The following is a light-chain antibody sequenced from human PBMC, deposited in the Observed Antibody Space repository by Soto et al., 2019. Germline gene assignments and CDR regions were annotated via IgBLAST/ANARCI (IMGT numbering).Light chain of an antibody. J-gene: IGKJ1*01. CDR3: QQYNSDSHT. Sequence: DIQMTQSPSSLSASVGDRVAITCRAGQSISNFLNWYQQKPGTAPKLLIYDASSLERGVPSRFSGSGSGTEFTLIISSLQPDDFATYYCQQYNSDSHTFGQGTKVDIK. V-gene: IGKV1-5*01. CDR1: QSISNF. CDR2: DAS.